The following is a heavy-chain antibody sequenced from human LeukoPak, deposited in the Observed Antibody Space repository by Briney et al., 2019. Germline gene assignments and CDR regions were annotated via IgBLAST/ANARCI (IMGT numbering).Heavy chain of an antibody. CDR1: RFTFTNFV. CDR2: TNLHGTTV. Sequence: GGSLRLSCAASRFTFTNFVMSWVRQAPGKGLVWVARTNLHGTTVDYADSVKGRFTISRDNAKNTLFLQMNSLRAEDTAVYYCASGYTYVRLGDHWGQGTLVTVSS. J-gene: IGHJ4*02. D-gene: IGHD5-18*01. CDR3: ASGYTYVRLGDH. V-gene: IGHV3-74*01.